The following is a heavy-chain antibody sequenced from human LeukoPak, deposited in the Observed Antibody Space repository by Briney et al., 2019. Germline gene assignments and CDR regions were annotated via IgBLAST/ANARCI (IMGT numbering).Heavy chain of an antibody. D-gene: IGHD3-3*01. CDR1: GFTFSSYA. V-gene: IGHV3-23*01. CDR2: ISGRGGST. Sequence: GGSLRLSCAASGFTFSSYAMSWVRQAPGKGLEGVSAISGRGGSTYYADCVKGRFTISRDNSKNTLYLQMNRLRAEDTAVYYCAKRHYDFWSGYQHQMYYFDYWGQGTLVTVSS. CDR3: AKRHYDFWSGYQHQMYYFDY. J-gene: IGHJ4*02.